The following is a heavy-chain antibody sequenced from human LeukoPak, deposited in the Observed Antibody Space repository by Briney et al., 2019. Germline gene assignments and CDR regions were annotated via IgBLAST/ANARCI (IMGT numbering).Heavy chain of an antibody. CDR3: VRGQTSLDNWFDP. J-gene: IGHJ5*02. Sequence: ETLSLTCAVSGGSISSSNWWSWVRQAPGKGLEWVANIEKDGSDIHYADSVRGRFTISRDNTQTSQWLQMNSLRAEDTAVYYCVRGQTSLDNWFDPWGQGTLVIVSS. CDR2: IEKDGSDI. CDR1: GGSISSSNW. V-gene: IGHV3-7*01.